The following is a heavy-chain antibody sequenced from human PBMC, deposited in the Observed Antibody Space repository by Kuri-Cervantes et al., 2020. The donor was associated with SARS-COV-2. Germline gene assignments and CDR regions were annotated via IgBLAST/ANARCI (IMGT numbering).Heavy chain of an antibody. CDR3: AKPGVVRSAFDY. D-gene: IGHD3-3*01. CDR2: IRYDGSNK. Sequence: GESLKISCAASGFTFSSYGMHWVHQAPGKGLEWVAFIRYDGSNKYYADSVKGRFTISRDNSKSTLYLQMNSLRAEDTAVYYCAKPGVVRSAFDYWGQGTLVTVSS. J-gene: IGHJ4*02. V-gene: IGHV3-30*02. CDR1: GFTFSSYG.